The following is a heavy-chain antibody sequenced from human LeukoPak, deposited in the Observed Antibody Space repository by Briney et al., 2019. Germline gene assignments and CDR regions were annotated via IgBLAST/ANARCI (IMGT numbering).Heavy chain of an antibody. D-gene: IGHD3-22*01. Sequence: GGSLRLSSVASGFTFGSYAMNWVRQAPGKGLEWGSGPSGSGDSDYFADSVKGRFTISRDNSRKTVYLQLDSLRAEDTGTYYCACGSDYFGSDGYYFENLKYWGQGSLVTVSS. CDR1: GFTFGSYA. CDR2: PSGSGDSD. CDR3: ACGSDYFGSDGYYFENLKY. V-gene: IGHV3-23*01. J-gene: IGHJ1*01.